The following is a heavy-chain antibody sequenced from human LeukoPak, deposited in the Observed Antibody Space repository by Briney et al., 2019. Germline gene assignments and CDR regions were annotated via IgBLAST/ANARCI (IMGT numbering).Heavy chain of an antibody. J-gene: IGHJ4*02. Sequence: PGGSLRLSCAASGFTFDDYAMHWVRQAPGKGLEWVSLISWDGGSTYYADSVKGRFTISRDNSKNSLYLQMNSLRAEDTALYYCAKDPKNYGSGSYYWGQGTLVTVSS. D-gene: IGHD3-10*01. CDR2: ISWDGGST. V-gene: IGHV3-43D*03. CDR1: GFTFDDYA. CDR3: AKDPKNYGSGSYY.